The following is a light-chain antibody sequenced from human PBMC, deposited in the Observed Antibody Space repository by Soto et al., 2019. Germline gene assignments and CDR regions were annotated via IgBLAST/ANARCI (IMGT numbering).Light chain of an antibody. J-gene: IGKJ1*01. CDR2: GAS. CDR1: QSVSNY. Sequence: ENVFSPSPRPPSFSPGEKAPPSPRASQSVSNYLAWYQQKPGQAPRLLIYGASRRATVIPDRFSGSGSGTDFTLTISRLEPEDFAVYYCQQYGGSPQTFGQGTKVDIK. V-gene: IGKV3-20*01. CDR3: QQYGGSPQT.